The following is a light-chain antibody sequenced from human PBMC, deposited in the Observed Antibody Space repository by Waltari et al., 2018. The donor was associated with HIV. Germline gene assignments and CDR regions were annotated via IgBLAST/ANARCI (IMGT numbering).Light chain of an antibody. Sequence: YVLTHPPSVSVAPGMTATITCGGDNIGGKSVHWYQLKPGQAPVVVIYEARVRPGGIPGRFAGINSGNTATLTSSGVVAGDEADYSCHVWDSRSDVVFGGGTKLTVL. V-gene: IGLV3-21*04. J-gene: IGLJ3*02. CDR2: EAR. CDR1: NIGGKS. CDR3: HVWDSRSDVV.